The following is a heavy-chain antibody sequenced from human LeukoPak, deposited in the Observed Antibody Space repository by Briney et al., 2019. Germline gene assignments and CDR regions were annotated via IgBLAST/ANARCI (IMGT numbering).Heavy chain of an antibody. J-gene: IGHJ4*02. Sequence: PGGSLRLSCAASGFTFTNAWMNWVRQAPGKGLEWVGRIKSKADGETIDYAAPVKGRFTFSRDDSKNMLYLQMNSLKSEDTAVYYCSTLTSRGLSDSWGQGTLVTVSS. CDR2: IKSKADGETI. CDR3: STLTSRGLSDS. D-gene: IGHD1-20*01. CDR1: GFTFTNAW. V-gene: IGHV3-15*07.